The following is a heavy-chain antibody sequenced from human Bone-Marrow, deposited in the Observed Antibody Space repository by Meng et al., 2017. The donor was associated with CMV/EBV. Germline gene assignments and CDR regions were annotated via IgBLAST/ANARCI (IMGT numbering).Heavy chain of an antibody. CDR2: ISSSSSYI. Sequence: GGSLRLSCAASGFSFSSYSMNWVRQAPGKGLEWVSSISSSSSYIYYADSVKGRFTISRDNAKNSLYLQMNSLRAEDTAVYYCARGLAQKYYFDYWGQGTLVTVYS. V-gene: IGHV3-21*01. CDR1: GFSFSSYS. J-gene: IGHJ4*02. CDR3: ARGLAQKYYFDY.